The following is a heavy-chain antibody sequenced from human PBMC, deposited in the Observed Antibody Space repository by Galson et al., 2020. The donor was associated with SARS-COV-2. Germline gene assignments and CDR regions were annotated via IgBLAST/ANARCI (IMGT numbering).Heavy chain of an antibody. CDR2: IYYSGST. CDR3: ARVRAAGDSFEN. J-gene: IGHJ4*02. Sequence: SETLSLTRTVSGGSISSGGIYWSWIRQHPGKGLEWIGYIYYSGSTDYNPSLKSRSSISVDTSKNQFSLTLHSVTAADTAVYYCARVRAAGDSFENWGQGTLVTVSS. CDR1: GGSISSGGIY. D-gene: IGHD7-27*01. V-gene: IGHV4-31*03.